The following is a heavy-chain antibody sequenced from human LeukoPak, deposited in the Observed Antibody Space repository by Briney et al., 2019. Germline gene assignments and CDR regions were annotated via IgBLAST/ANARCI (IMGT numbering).Heavy chain of an antibody. D-gene: IGHD4-17*01. CDR2: IWYDGSNK. Sequence: SGTSLRLSCAASGFTFRTYGMHWVRQAPGKGLEWVAVIWYDGSNKYYADSVKGRFTISRDNSKNTLYLQTSSLRAEDTAVYYCARASTTVPNLLDYWGQGTLVTVSS. CDR1: GFTFRTYG. V-gene: IGHV3-33*01. CDR3: ARASTTVPNLLDY. J-gene: IGHJ4*02.